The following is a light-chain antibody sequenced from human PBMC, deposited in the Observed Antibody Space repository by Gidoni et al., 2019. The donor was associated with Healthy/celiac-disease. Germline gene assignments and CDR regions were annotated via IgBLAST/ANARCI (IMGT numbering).Light chain of an antibody. CDR3: QQYGSSPGT. J-gene: IGKJ1*01. Sequence: DIVLTQSPGTLSLSPGERATLSCRASQSVSSSYLAWYQQKPGQAPRRLIYGESSRATGIPDRFSGSGSGTDFTLTISRLEPEDFAVYDCQQYGSSPGTFGQGTKVEIK. V-gene: IGKV3-20*01. CDR2: GES. CDR1: QSVSSSY.